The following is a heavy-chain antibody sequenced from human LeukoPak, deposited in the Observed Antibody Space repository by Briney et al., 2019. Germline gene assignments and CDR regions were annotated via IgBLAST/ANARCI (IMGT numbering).Heavy chain of an antibody. CDR1: GFTFSAFW. V-gene: IGHV3-7*03. D-gene: IGHD2-21*01. Sequence: GGSLRLSCAASGFTFSAFWMHWVRQAPGKGLEWLANIKQDGSEKYYVDSVKGRFTISRDNPKNSLYLQMNSLRAEDTAVYSCARALHIWGQGTMVTVSS. CDR3: ARALHI. J-gene: IGHJ3*02. CDR2: IKQDGSEK.